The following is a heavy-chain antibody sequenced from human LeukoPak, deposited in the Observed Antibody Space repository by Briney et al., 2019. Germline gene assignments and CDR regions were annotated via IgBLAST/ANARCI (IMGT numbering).Heavy chain of an antibody. CDR1: GFTFSSSW. D-gene: IGHD3-3*01. CDR3: TRDFDFSSAI. CDR2: ISPDGGTT. Sequence: GGSLRLSCAVSGFTFSSSWMHWVRQAPGKGLVWVSRISPDGGTTGHADSVKGRFTTSRDNAKNTLFLQMNSLRAEDTAVYYCTRDFDFSSAIWGQGTLVTVSS. V-gene: IGHV3-74*01. J-gene: IGHJ4*02.